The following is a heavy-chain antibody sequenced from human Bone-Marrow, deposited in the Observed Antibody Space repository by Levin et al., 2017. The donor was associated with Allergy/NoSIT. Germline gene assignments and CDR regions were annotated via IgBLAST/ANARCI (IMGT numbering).Heavy chain of an antibody. CDR3: ARGRETPPPSSQRVRYMEWALLEGGMDV. CDR1: GYTFTGYY. CDR2: MSPNSGNT. D-gene: IGHD3-3*01. J-gene: IGHJ6*02. V-gene: IGHV1-8*01. Sequence: AGESLKISCKASGYTFTGYYINWVRQATGQGLEWMGRMSPNSGNTGYAQKFQGRVSMTRDISISTAYMEVTNLTSEDTAVYYCARGRETPPPSSQRVRYMEWALLEGGMDVWGQGTTVNVSS.